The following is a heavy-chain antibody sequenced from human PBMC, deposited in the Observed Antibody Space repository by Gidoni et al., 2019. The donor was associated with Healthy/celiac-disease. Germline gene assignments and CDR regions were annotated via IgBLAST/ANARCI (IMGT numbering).Heavy chain of an antibody. Sequence: EVQLLESGGGLVQPGGSLRLSCAASGFTFSSYAMSWVRQAPGKGLGWVSAISGSGGSTYYADSVKGRFTISRDNSKNTLYLQMNSLRAEDTAVYYCAKELFLHRYDYVWGSPFDYWGQGTLVTVSS. CDR2: ISGSGGST. CDR1: GFTFSSYA. CDR3: AKELFLHRYDYVWGSPFDY. J-gene: IGHJ4*02. V-gene: IGHV3-23*01. D-gene: IGHD3-16*01.